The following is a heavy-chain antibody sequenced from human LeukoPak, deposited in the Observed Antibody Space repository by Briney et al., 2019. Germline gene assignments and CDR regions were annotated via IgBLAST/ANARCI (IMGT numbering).Heavy chain of an antibody. D-gene: IGHD6-19*01. CDR2: ITDDGYNT. CDR3: AKDLSYTSGASDH. Sequence: GGSLRLSCAASGFTLSAFAMTWVRQAPGKGLEWVSTITDDGYNTYSADSVKGRITFSRDNSKNTLSLQLRSLRAEDTAVYYCAKDLSYTSGASDHWGQGTLVTVSS. J-gene: IGHJ4*02. CDR1: GFTLSAFA. V-gene: IGHV3-23*01.